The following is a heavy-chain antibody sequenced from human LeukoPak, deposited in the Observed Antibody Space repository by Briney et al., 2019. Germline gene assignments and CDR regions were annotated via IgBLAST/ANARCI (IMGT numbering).Heavy chain of an antibody. CDR1: DDSLNNYY. CDR2: IYYSGST. Sequence: PSETLSLTCTVFDDSLNNYYWNWIRQPPGKGLEWMGYIYYSGSTNYNPSLKSRVTISVDTSKNQFSLKLSSVTAADTAVYYCKGSSGYSYYYYMDVWGIGTTVTVSS. CDR3: KGSSGYSYYYYMDV. J-gene: IGHJ6*03. D-gene: IGHD3-22*01. V-gene: IGHV4-59*12.